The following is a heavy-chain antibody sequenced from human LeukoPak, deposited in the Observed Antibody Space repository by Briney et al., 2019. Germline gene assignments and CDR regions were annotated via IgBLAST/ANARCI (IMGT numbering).Heavy chain of an antibody. CDR3: ARVFLCEWSGGSCYTGNWFDP. CDR1: GYTFTGYY. J-gene: IGHJ5*02. CDR2: INPNSGGT. V-gene: IGHV1-2*06. Sequence: ASVKVSCKASGYTFTGYYMRWVRQAPEQGLEWMGRINPNSGGTNYAQKFQGRVTMTRDTSISTAYMELSRLRSDDTAVYYCARVFLCEWSGGSCYTGNWFDPWGQGTLVTVSS. D-gene: IGHD2-15*01.